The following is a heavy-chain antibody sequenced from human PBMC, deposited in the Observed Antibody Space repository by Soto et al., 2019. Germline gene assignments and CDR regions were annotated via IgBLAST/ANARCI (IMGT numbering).Heavy chain of an antibody. D-gene: IGHD3-22*01. V-gene: IGHV1-18*01. CDR3: ARDFYQSSGYCDY. Sequence: QVQLVQSGAEVKKPGASVKVSCKAYGYTFSSYGLSWVRQAPGQGLEWMGWISAYSGNTVYTQRFKGRLTMATDTSTGTGDVELRSLRSDDTAVYYCARDFYQSSGYCDYWGQGTLVTVSS. CDR1: GYTFSSYG. CDR2: ISAYSGNT. J-gene: IGHJ4*02.